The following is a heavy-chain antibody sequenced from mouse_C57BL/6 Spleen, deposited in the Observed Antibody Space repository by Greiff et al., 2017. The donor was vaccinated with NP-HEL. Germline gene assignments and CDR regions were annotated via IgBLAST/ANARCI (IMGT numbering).Heavy chain of an antibody. V-gene: IGHV1-74*01. J-gene: IGHJ3*01. CDR1: GYTFTSYW. CDR3: AIHGSRRGFAY. D-gene: IGHD1-1*01. CDR2: IHPSDSDT. Sequence: QVQLQQPGAELVKPGASVKVSCKASGYTFTSYWMHWVKQRPGQGLEWIGRIHPSDSDTNYNQKFKGKATLTVDESSSTAYMQLSSLTSEDSAVYYCAIHGSRRGFAYWGQGTLVTVSA.